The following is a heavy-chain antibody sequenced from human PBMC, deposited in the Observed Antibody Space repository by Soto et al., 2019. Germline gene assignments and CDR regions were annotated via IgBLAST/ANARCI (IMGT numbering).Heavy chain of an antibody. J-gene: IGHJ3*01. CDR2: IYHAGSP. Sequence: HLQESGPGLVKPSGTLSLTCGVSGGSVISSSWWTWVRPSPEKGLEWIGEIYHAGSPNYNPSFQSRINISVDRSKNTFSLRLTSVTAADAAIYYCARGSSFRGDFDVWGQGTTVTVSS. CDR3: ARGSSFRGDFDV. V-gene: IGHV4-4*02. CDR1: GGSVISSSW. D-gene: IGHD2-21*01.